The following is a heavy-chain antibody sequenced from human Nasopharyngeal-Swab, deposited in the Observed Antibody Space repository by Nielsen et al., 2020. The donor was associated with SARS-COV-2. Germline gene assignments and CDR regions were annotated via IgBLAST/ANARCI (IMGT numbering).Heavy chain of an antibody. Sequence: GGSLMISCAASGFTFSNYAMSWVRQAPGKGLEWVSSIFGSGAITSYADSVKGRFTISRDNSKNTLYLQMDSLRAEDTAVYYCSTLPLGYCSGVSCLDAWGQGTLVTVSS. CDR3: STLPLGYCSGVSCLDA. CDR2: IFGSGAIT. D-gene: IGHD2-15*01. V-gene: IGHV3-23*01. J-gene: IGHJ5*02. CDR1: GFTFSNYA.